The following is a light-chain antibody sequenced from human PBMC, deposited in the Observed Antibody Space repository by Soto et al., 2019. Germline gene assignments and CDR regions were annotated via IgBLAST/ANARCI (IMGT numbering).Light chain of an antibody. CDR3: QQYYSYPPT. V-gene: IGKV1-8*01. CDR2: AAS. CDR1: QGISSY. Sequence: AIRMTQSPSSLSASTGDRVTITCRASQGISSYLAWYQQKPGKPPKLLIYAASTLQSGVPSRFSGSGSGTDFTLTICCLQSEDFATYYCQQYYSYPPTFGQGTKVEIK. J-gene: IGKJ1*01.